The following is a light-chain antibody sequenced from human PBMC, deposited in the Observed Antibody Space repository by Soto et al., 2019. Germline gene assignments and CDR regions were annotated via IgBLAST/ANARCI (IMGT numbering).Light chain of an antibody. J-gene: IGKJ2*01. CDR3: QQSYSTPHT. V-gene: IGKV1-39*01. Sequence: DIQMTQSPSSLSAPVGDRVTITCRASQTIRSYLNWYQQKPGKAPKLLIYAASSLQSGVPSRFSGSGSGTDFTLTISSLQPEDFASYYCQQSYSTPHTFGQGTKLEIK. CDR1: QTIRSY. CDR2: AAS.